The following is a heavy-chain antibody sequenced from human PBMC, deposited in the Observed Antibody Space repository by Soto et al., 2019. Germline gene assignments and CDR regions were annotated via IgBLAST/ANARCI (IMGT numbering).Heavy chain of an antibody. D-gene: IGHD2-21*02. Sequence: EVQLVESGGGLVQPGGSLRLSCAVSGFTFGSYWMNWVRLIPGKGLEWVAYIKPDGSATYYVDSVKGRFTISRDNAKNSLVSQMNSPGGEGTSVYYFARARYCGPGCYYYFDYWGQGTLVTVSS. J-gene: IGHJ4*02. CDR1: GFTFGSYW. CDR2: IKPDGSAT. V-gene: IGHV3-7*03. CDR3: ARARYCGPGCYYYFDY.